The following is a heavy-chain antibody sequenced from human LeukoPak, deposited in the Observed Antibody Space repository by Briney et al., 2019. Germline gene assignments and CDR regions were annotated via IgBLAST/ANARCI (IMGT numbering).Heavy chain of an antibody. Sequence: TVKVSCKASGGTFSSYAISWVRQAPGQGLEWMGRIIPILGIANYAQKFQGRVTITADKSTSTAYMELSSLRSEDTAVYYCARVTSQYYYDSSGYEINWFDPWGQGTLVNVSS. CDR1: GGTFSSYA. CDR2: IIPILGIA. CDR3: ARVTSQYYYDSSGYEINWFDP. V-gene: IGHV1-69*04. D-gene: IGHD3-22*01. J-gene: IGHJ5*02.